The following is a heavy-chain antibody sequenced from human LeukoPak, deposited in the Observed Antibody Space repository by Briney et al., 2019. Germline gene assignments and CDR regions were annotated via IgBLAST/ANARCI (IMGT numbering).Heavy chain of an antibody. Sequence: GGSLRLSCAASGFTFSSYSMNWVRQAPGKGLEWVSSNSSSSSYIYYADSVKGRFTISRDNAKNSLYLQMNSLRAEDTAVYYCARARRDGYNLFYFDYWGQGTLVTVSS. D-gene: IGHD5-24*01. J-gene: IGHJ4*02. V-gene: IGHV3-21*01. CDR3: ARARRDGYNLFYFDY. CDR1: GFTFSSYS. CDR2: NSSSSSYI.